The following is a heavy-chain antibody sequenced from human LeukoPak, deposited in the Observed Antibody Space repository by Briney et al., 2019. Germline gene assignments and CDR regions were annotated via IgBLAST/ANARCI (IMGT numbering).Heavy chain of an antibody. CDR2: ISGSGGST. CDR1: GFTFSSYA. CDR3: EKDQAVTTSGAFDI. J-gene: IGHJ3*02. V-gene: IGHV3-23*01. Sequence: GGSLRLSCAASGFTFSSYAMSWVRQAPGKGLEWVSAISGSGGSTYYADSVKGRFTISRDNSKNTLYLQMKSLRAEDRAVYYCEKDQAVTTSGAFDIWGQGTMVTVSS. D-gene: IGHD4-17*01.